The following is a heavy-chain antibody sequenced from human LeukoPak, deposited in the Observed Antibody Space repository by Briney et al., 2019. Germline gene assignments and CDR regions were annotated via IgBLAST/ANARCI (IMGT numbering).Heavy chain of an antibody. V-gene: IGHV1-24*01. CDR2: LDPEDDKR. D-gene: IGHD3-10*01. J-gene: IGHJ4*02. CDR3: ARPGSGFDY. CDR1: GYTISEVS. Sequence: GASVKVSCKVSGYTISEVSIYWVRQAPGKGLEWMGGLDPEDDKRFYAQKFQGRVTMTEDTSTDTAYMELSSLRSDDTAVYYCARPGSGFDYWGQGTLVTVSS.